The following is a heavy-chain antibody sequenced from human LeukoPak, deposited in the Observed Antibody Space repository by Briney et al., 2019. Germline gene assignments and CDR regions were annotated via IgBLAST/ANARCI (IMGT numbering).Heavy chain of an antibody. CDR2: INPSGGST. D-gene: IGHD3-10*01. CDR1: GYTFTSYY. Sequence: GTSVKVSCKASGYTFTSYYMHWVRQAPGQGLEWMGIINPSGGSTSYAQKFQGRVTMTRDTSTSTVYMELSSLRSEDTAMYYCARDPEGVTPLDYWGQGTLVTASS. J-gene: IGHJ4*02. V-gene: IGHV1-46*01. CDR3: ARDPEGVTPLDY.